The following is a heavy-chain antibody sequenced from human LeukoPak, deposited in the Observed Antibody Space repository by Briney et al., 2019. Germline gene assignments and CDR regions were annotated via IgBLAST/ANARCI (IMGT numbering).Heavy chain of an antibody. Sequence: GGSLRLSCAASGFTFRYYWMHWVRKTPGEGLVWVSHVHSDGITTTYADSVKGRFTISRDNVKNTLYLQMNSLGAEDTAIYYCARGDRGGFDPWGQGTMVTVSA. V-gene: IGHV3-74*01. CDR2: VHSDGITT. D-gene: IGHD3-10*01. CDR3: ARGDRGGFDP. CDR1: GFTFRYYW. J-gene: IGHJ3*01.